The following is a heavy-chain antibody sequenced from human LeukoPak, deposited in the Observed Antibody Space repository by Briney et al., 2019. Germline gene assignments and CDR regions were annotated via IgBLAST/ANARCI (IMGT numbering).Heavy chain of an antibody. CDR2: IYNSGTT. Sequence: PSQTLSLTCAVSGDSISSGDYSWSWIRQPPGKGLEWIGYIYNSGTTNYNPSLKSRVTISVDTSKNQFSLKLSSVTAADTAVYYCARDLRSHGGTTWGQGTLVTVSS. D-gene: IGHD4-23*01. J-gene: IGHJ5*02. CDR3: ARDLRSHGGTT. V-gene: IGHV4-30-4*07. CDR1: GDSISSGDYS.